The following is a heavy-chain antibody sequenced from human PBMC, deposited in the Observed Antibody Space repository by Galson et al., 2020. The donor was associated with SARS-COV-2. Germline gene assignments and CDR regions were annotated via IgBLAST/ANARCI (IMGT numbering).Heavy chain of an antibody. CDR3: ATGDVWFES. D-gene: IGHD7-27*01. CDR1: GLTFSNTE. V-gene: IGHV3-48*03. Sequence: GGSLRLSWAASGLTFSNTEMNWVRQAPGKGLEWLSYISMSGITIYYADSVKGRFTISRDNAENSLYLQMNSLRVEDTGIYYCATGDVWFESWGQGTLVTVSS. J-gene: IGHJ5*01. CDR2: ISMSGITI.